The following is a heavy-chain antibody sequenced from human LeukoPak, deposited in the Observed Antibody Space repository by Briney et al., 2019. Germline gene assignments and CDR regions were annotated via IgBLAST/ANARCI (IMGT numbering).Heavy chain of an antibody. J-gene: IGHJ4*02. Sequence: SGTLSLTCTVSGGSISSSSYYWSWIRQPPGKGLEWIGYIYYSGSTNYNPSLKSRVTISVDTSKNQFSLKLSSVTAADTAVYYCARGVNQVDTAMDFDYWGQGTLVTVSS. CDR3: ARGVNQVDTAMDFDY. V-gene: IGHV4-61*01. D-gene: IGHD5-18*01. CDR1: GGSISSSSYY. CDR2: IYYSGST.